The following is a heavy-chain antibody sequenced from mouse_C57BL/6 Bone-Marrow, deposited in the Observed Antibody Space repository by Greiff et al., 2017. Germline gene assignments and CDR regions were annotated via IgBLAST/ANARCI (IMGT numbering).Heavy chain of an antibody. CDR1: GFTFSSYG. Sequence: EVKLVESGGDLVKPGGSLKLSCAASGFTFSSYGMSWVRQTPDKRLEWVAYISSGGDYIYYADTVKGRFTISRDNARNTLYLQMSSLKSEDTAMYYCTRDWVGWLLPFAYWGQGTLVTVSA. CDR3: TRDWVGWLLPFAY. J-gene: IGHJ3*01. D-gene: IGHD2-3*01. V-gene: IGHV5-9-1*02. CDR2: ISSGGDYI.